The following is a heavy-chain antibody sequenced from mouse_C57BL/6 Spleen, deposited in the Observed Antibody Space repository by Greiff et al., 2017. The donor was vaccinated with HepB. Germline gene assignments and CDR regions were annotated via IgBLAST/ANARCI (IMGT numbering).Heavy chain of an antibody. Sequence: LQQSGAELVKPGASVKISCKASGYAFSSYWMNWVKQRPGKGLEWIGQIYPGDGDTNYNGKFKGKATLTADKSSSTAYMQLSSLTSEDSAVYFCARSDYDRAYAMDYWGQGTSVTVSS. CDR1: GYAFSSYW. J-gene: IGHJ4*01. CDR3: ARSDYDRAYAMDY. V-gene: IGHV1-80*01. D-gene: IGHD2-4*01. CDR2: IYPGDGDT.